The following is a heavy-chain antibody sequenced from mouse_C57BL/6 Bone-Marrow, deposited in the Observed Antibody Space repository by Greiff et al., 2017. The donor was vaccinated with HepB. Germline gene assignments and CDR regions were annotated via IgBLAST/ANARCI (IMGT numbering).Heavy chain of an antibody. V-gene: IGHV1-63*01. CDR3: ARKGDGTAMDY. CDR2: IYPGGGYT. Sequence: QVQLQQSGAELVRPGTSVKMSCKASGYTFTNYWIGWAKQRPGQGLEWIGDIYPGGGYTNYNEKFKAKATLTADKSSSTAYIQFSSLTSEDSAIYYCARKGDGTAMDYWGQGTSVTVSS. D-gene: IGHD1-1*01. CDR1: GYTFTNYW. J-gene: IGHJ4*01.